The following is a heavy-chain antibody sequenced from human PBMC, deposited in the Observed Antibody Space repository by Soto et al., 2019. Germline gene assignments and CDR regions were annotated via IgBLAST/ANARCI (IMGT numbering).Heavy chain of an antibody. D-gene: IGHD3-22*01. V-gene: IGHV4-38-2*02. CDR2: IYHSGST. J-gene: IGHJ6*02. CDR1: GASISGFY. CDR3: ARDPTHDSSGSLVNYYYGMDV. Sequence: PSETLSLTCTVSGASISGFYWGWIRQPPGKGLEWIGSIYHSGSTYYNPSLKSRVTISVDTSKNQFSLKLSSVTAADTAVYYCARDPTHDSSGSLVNYYYGMDVWGQGTTVTVSS.